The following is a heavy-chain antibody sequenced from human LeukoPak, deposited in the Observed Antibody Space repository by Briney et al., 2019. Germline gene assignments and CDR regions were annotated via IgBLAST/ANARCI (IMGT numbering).Heavy chain of an antibody. Sequence: GGSLRLSCAASGFTFNTYAMSWVRQAPGMGLEWVSAISAGVTHYADSVKGRFTIFTDVSKNTVYLQMNSLRVDDTARYYCVREAGHYSRSSCSKTNWFDPWGQGTLVTVSS. J-gene: IGHJ5*02. CDR3: VREAGHYSRSSCSKTNWFDP. V-gene: IGHV3-23*01. D-gene: IGHD2-2*01. CDR1: GFTFNTYA. CDR2: ISAGVT.